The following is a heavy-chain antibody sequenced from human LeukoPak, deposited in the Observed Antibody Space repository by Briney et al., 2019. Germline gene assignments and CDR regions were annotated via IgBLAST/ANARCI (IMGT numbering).Heavy chain of an antibody. V-gene: IGHV1-69*01. CDR1: GGTFSSYA. CDR3: ARDWSANDAFDI. CDR2: IIPIFGTA. J-gene: IGHJ3*02. D-gene: IGHD2-8*02. Sequence: SVKVSCKASGGTFSSYAISWVRQAPGQGLEWMGGIIPIFGTANYAQKFQGRVTITADESTSTAYMELSSLRSEDTAVYYCARDWSANDAFDIWGQGTMVTVSS.